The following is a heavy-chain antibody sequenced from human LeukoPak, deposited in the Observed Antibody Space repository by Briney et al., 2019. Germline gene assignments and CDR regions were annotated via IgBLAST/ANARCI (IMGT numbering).Heavy chain of an antibody. CDR1: GFTFSSYG. J-gene: IGHJ3*02. V-gene: IGHV3-30*03. CDR2: ISYDGSNK. D-gene: IGHD2-15*01. Sequence: PGRSLRLSCAASGFTFSSYGTHWVRQAPGEGLEWVSLISYDGSNKYYADSVKGRFTISRDNSKNTLYVQMNSLRAEDTAVYYCARKLGADIGAFDIWGQGTMVTVSS. CDR3: ARKLGADIGAFDI.